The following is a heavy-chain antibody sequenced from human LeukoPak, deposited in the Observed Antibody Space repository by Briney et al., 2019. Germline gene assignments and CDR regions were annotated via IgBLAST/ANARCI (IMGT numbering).Heavy chain of an antibody. Sequence: GGSLRLSCAASGFTFNSYWMSWVRQAPGKGLEWVANIKQDGSEKYYVDSVKGRFTISRDNAKNSLYLQMNSLRAEDTAVYYCARDQTKWEPLRRRDYYYMDIWGKGTTVTVSS. CDR1: GFTFNSYW. V-gene: IGHV3-7*01. D-gene: IGHD1-26*01. CDR2: IKQDGSEK. CDR3: ARDQTKWEPLRRRDYYYMDI. J-gene: IGHJ6*03.